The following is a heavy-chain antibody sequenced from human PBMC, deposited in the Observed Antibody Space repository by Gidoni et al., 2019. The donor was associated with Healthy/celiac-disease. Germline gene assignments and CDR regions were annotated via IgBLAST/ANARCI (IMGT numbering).Heavy chain of an antibody. CDR2: ISAYNGNK. J-gene: IGHJ3*02. D-gene: IGHD2-21*02. CDR1: GYTFTSYG. CDR3: ARDTRLAYCGGDCYCVFDI. Sequence: QVQLVQSGAEVKKPGASVKVSCKASGYTFTSYGISWVRQAPGQGLEWMGWISAYNGNKNDAQKLQGRVTMTTDTSTSTAYMELRSLRSDDTAVYYCARDTRLAYCGGDCYCVFDIWGQGTMVTVSS. V-gene: IGHV1-18*01.